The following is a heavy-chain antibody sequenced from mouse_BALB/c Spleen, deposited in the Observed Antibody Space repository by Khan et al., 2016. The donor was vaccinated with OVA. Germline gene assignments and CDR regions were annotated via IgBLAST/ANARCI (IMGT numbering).Heavy chain of an antibody. CDR3: ARGGYFGNILFDY. CDR1: GYIFTDYY. D-gene: IGHD1-1*01. Sequence: QVRLQQSGPELVKPGASVKISCKASGYIFTDYYINWVKQKPGQGLEWIGWIYPGSGNTKYNEKFKGMATLTVDSSSSTAYMEFSSLTSEDTAVYFCARGGYFGNILFDYWGQGTTLTVSS. CDR2: IYPGSGNT. V-gene: IGHV1-84*02. J-gene: IGHJ2*01.